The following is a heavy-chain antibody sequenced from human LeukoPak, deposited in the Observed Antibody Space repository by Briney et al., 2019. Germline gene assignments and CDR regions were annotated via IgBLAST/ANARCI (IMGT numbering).Heavy chain of an antibody. Sequence: TGGSLRLSCAASGFTFSSYAMHWVRQAPGKGPEYVSAISSNGGSTYYANSVKGRFTISRDNSKNTLYLQMGSLRAEDMAVYYCARDNRYSGWDHWGQGTLVTVSS. V-gene: IGHV3-64*01. CDR2: ISSNGGST. J-gene: IGHJ4*02. CDR1: GFTFSSYA. CDR3: ARDNRYSGWDH. D-gene: IGHD6-13*01.